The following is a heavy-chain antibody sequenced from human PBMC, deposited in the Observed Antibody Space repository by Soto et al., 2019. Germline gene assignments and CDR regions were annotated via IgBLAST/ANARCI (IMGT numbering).Heavy chain of an antibody. D-gene: IGHD3-10*01. CDR1: GFTVSNNY. CDR2: IYSGGYT. CDR3: AGPPGGGGY. V-gene: IGHV3-53*01. J-gene: IGHJ4*02. Sequence: EVQLVESGGGLIQPGGSLRLSCAVSGFTVSNNYMSWVRQAPGKGLEGVSVIYSGGYTAYGDSVKGRFTISRDNSKNPHSLQMNSLGAADGPLFYCAGPPGGGGYWGQGTLVTVSS.